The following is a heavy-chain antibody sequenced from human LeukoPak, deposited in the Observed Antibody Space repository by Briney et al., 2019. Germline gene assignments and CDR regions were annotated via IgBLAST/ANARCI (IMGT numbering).Heavy chain of an antibody. CDR3: ARGQGATVPQVGKNWFDP. CDR1: GGSISSSNFY. V-gene: IGHV4-39*07. J-gene: IGHJ5*02. Sequence: PSETLSLTCTVCGGSISSSNFYWGWIRQPSGKGLEWIGSIYYSGSTYYNPSLRSRVILSVDTSKNQFSLKLISVTAADTAVYYCARGQGATVPQVGKNWFDPWGQGTRVIVSS. D-gene: IGHD1-26*01. CDR2: IYYSGST.